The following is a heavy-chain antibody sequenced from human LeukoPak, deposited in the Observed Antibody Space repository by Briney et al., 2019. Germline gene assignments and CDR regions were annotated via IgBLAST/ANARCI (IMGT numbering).Heavy chain of an antibody. J-gene: IGHJ5*02. V-gene: IGHV3-48*02. CDR1: GFTFSSYS. CDR3: ARDPGYCSSTSCYVPALSDP. Sequence: PGGSLRLSCAASGFTFSSYSMNWVRQAPGQGLEWVSYISSSSSTIYYADSVKGRFTISRDNAKNSLYLQMNSLRDEDTAVYYCARDPGYCSSTSCYVPALSDPWGQGTLVTVSS. CDR2: ISSSSSTI. D-gene: IGHD2-2*01.